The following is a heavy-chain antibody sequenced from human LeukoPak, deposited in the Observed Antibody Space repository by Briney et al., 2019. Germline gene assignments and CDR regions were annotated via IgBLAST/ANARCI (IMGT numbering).Heavy chain of an antibody. J-gene: IGHJ4*02. CDR2: IYYSGST. CDR1: GGSISSSSYY. Sequence: SETLSLTCTVSGGSISSSSYYWGWIRQPPGKGLEWIGSIYYSGSTYYNPSLKSRVTISVDTSKNQFSLKLSSVTAADTSVYYCASSYHSSGYYPFDYWGQGTLVTVSS. CDR3: ASSYHSSGYYPFDY. D-gene: IGHD3-22*01. V-gene: IGHV4-39*01.